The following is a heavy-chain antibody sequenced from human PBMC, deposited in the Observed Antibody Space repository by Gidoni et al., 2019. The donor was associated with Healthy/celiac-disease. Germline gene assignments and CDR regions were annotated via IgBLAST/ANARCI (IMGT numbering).Heavy chain of an antibody. CDR2: ISYDGSNK. CDR3: AKDWGPRRIAVAGTTPAFDY. CDR1: RFTFSSYG. V-gene: IGHV3-30*18. Sequence: QVQLVESGGAVVQPGRYLRLSCSASRFTFSSYGRHWVRQAPGKGLECVAVISYDGSNKYYADSVKHRFTISRDHSKNTLYLQMNSLIAEDTAVYYCAKDWGPRRIAVAGTTPAFDYWGQGTMVTVSS. J-gene: IGHJ4*02. D-gene: IGHD6-19*01.